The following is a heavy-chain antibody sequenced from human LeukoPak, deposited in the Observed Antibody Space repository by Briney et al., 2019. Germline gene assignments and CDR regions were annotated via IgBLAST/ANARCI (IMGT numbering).Heavy chain of an antibody. CDR1: GFTFSSYS. CDR2: ITASGTAM. J-gene: IGHJ4*02. Sequence: GGSLRLSCAASGFTFSSYSMDWVRQAPGKGLEWVSHITASGTAMFYADSVKGRFTISRDNAKNSLYLQMSSLRAEDTAVYYCASRRSGTYAYWGQGTLVTVSS. V-gene: IGHV3-48*04. CDR3: ASRRSGTYAY. D-gene: IGHD3-3*01.